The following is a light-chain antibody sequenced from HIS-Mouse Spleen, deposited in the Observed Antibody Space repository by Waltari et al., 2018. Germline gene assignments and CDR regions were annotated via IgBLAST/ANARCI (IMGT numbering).Light chain of an antibody. V-gene: IGLV1-47*01. CDR1: SSHLGIHY. J-gene: IGLJ1*01. CDR2: RNN. CDR3: AAWDDSLSGYV. Sequence: QSVLTQPPSASGTPGQSVTISCSGCSSHLGIHYVSLYQHLPGTAPKLLIYRNNQRPSGVPDRFSGSKSGTSASLAISGLRSEDEADYYCAAWDDSLSGYVFGTGTKVTVL.